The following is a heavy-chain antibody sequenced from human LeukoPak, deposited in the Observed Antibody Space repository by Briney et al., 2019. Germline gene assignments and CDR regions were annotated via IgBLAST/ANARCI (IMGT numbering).Heavy chain of an antibody. V-gene: IGHV1-69*04. CDR1: GGTFSSYA. J-gene: IGHJ4*02. CDR3: ARDRGYGN. Sequence: SVTVSCKASGGTFSSYAISWVRQAPGQGLEWMGKIIPILGIAKYAQKFQGRLTITADKSTSTAYMELSSLRSADTAVYYCARDRGYGNWGQGTLVTVS. D-gene: IGHD5-18*01. CDR2: IIPILGIA.